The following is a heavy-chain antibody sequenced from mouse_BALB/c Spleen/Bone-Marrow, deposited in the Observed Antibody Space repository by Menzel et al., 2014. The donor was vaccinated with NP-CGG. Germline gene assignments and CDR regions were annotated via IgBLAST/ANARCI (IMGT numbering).Heavy chain of an antibody. V-gene: IGHV14-3*02. J-gene: IGHJ3*01. D-gene: IGHD1-1*01. Sequence: EVKLVESGAELVKPGASVKLSCTASGFNIKDSYMHWVKQRPEQGLEWIGRIDPANGNTKYDPKFQGKATITADTSSNTASRQICNLTSEDAAVYYCAMYSYGSCLFAYWGQGTLVTVSA. CDR3: AMYSYGSCLFAY. CDR2: IDPANGNT. CDR1: GFNIKDSY.